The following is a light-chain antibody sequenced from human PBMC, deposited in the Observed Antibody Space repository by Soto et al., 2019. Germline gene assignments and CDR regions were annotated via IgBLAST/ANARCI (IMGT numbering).Light chain of an antibody. Sequence: EIVLTQSPGTLSLSPGERATLSCRASQSVSSSYLAWYQQKPGQAPRLLIYGASSRATGIPDRFSGSGSGTDFTITISRLEPEDFAVYYCRQYGSSPYTFGQGTKLEIK. J-gene: IGKJ2*01. CDR2: GAS. V-gene: IGKV3-20*01. CDR3: RQYGSSPYT. CDR1: QSVSSSY.